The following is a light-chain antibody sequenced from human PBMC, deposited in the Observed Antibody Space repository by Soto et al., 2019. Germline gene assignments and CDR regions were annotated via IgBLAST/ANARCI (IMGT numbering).Light chain of an antibody. V-gene: IGKV3D-20*02. CDR1: QSVSRSY. Sequence: EIVLTQSPGTLSLSPGERATLFCRASQSVSRSYLVWYQQKPGQAPRLLIYGAFNRATGIPDRFSGSGSGTDFTLTISRLEPEDFAVYHCQQRSNWPITFGQGTRLEIK. CDR2: GAF. CDR3: QQRSNWPIT. J-gene: IGKJ5*01.